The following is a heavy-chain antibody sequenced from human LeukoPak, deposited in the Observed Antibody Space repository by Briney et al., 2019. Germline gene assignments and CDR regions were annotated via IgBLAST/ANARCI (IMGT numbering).Heavy chain of an antibody. CDR3: ARLKATVSIHAYFDS. J-gene: IGHJ4*02. Sequence: TSETLSLTCTVSGGSFSSYYWTWIRQPPGKGLEWIGYIDHGGSTNYNPSLRSRVSISSDTSKIQFSLELTSVTAADTVVYYCARLKATVSIHAYFDSWGQGTLVTVSS. D-gene: IGHD4-17*01. CDR1: GGSFSSYY. V-gene: IGHV4-59*01. CDR2: IDHGGST.